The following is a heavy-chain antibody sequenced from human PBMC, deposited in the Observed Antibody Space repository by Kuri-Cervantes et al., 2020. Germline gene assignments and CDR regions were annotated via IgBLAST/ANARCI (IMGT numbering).Heavy chain of an antibody. D-gene: IGHD4-17*01. CDR3: ARDLGTTVTPQYTWFDP. Sequence: GSLRLSCAVYGGSFSGYYWSWIRQPPGKGLEWIGEINHSGSTNYNPSLKSRVTISVDTSKNQFSLKLSSVTAADTAVYYCARDLGTTVTPQYTWFDPWGQGILVTVSS. CDR1: GGSFSGYY. CDR2: INHSGST. V-gene: IGHV4-34*01. J-gene: IGHJ5*02.